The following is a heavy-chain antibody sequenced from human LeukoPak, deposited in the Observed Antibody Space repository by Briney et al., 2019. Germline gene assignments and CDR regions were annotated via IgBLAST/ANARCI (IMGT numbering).Heavy chain of an antibody. D-gene: IGHD6-19*01. V-gene: IGHV3-9*01. CDR3: SKDRGRAYSSGCFDY. CDR1: GFTFDVYA. Sequence: GGSLRLFCAASGFTFDVYAMHWVRQAPGKGLECVSCISWDSGTIGFADSVKGRFTISRDNDKNPLYLQMNSLRPEDTAFYYCSKDRGRAYSSGCFDYWGQGTLVTVSS. J-gene: IGHJ4*02. CDR2: ISWDSGTI.